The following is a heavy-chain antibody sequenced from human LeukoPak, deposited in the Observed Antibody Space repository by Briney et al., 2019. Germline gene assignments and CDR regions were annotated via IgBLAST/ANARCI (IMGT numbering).Heavy chain of an antibody. V-gene: IGHV3-15*01. D-gene: IGHD1-26*01. J-gene: IGHJ5*02. CDR2: IKSESDGGTT. CDR3: TTSGWFDH. Sequence: GGSVRLSCVASRFAFSQAWMSWVRQAPGKGLEWVGRIKSESDGGTTDYAAPVKGRFTISRDDSKNTLFLQMNSLQTEDTAVYYCTTSGWFDHWGQGPLVPVSS. CDR1: RFAFSQAW.